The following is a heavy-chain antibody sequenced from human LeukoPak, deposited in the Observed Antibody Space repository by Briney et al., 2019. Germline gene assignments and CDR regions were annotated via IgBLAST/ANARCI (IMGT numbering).Heavy chain of an antibody. V-gene: IGHV3-30*03. CDR3: ARNRGWQQFDY. CDR2: ISHEGSSE. Sequence: GGSLRLSCAASGFSFGSYGIHWVRQAPGKGLEWVAVISHEGSSEYYADSVKGRFTISRDNAKNSLYLQMNNLRAEDTAVYYCARNRGWQQFDYWGQGTLVTVSS. J-gene: IGHJ4*02. D-gene: IGHD4-23*01. CDR1: GFSFGSYG.